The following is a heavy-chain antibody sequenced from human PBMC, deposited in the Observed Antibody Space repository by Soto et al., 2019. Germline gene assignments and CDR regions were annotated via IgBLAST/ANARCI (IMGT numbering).Heavy chain of an antibody. D-gene: IGHD6-25*01. CDR2: INPILDST. CDR1: GIMSSGYG. J-gene: IGHJ4*02. Sequence: QEQVVQSGPAMKEPGSSVKVSCRASGIMSSGYGFSWVRQAPGQGLEWVGMINPILDSTHYAQNLKGRVTISVDKSRDTAYLEVTSRRLEHTAISCCATMKRARLDSWGRGTVVTVSS. V-gene: IGHV1-69*09. CDR3: ATMKRARLDS.